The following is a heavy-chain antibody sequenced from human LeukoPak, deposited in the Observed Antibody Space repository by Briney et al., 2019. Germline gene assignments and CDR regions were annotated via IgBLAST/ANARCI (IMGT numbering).Heavy chain of an antibody. J-gene: IGHJ3*02. CDR1: GGSISTGEHY. D-gene: IGHD5-18*01. CDR3: ARGYLPTSPKDVFDI. CDR2: IYYRGNT. Sequence: VKPSETLSLTCTVSGGSISTGEHYWNWIRQHPRKGLEWIGYIYYRGNTYYSPSLKRRVTISVDTSKNQFSLNLNSVTAADTAVYYCARGYLPTSPKDVFDIWGQGTMVTVSS. V-gene: IGHV4-31*03.